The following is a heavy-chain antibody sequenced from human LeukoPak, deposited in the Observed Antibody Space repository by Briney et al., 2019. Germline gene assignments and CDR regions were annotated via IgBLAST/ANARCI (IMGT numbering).Heavy chain of an antibody. D-gene: IGHD4-17*01. V-gene: IGHV3-74*01. CDR1: GFTFSSYW. CDR2: INSDGSST. J-gene: IGHJ4*02. CDR3: ARATVTSPTAVDY. Sequence: QSGGSLRLSCAASGFTFSSYWMHWVRQAPGKGLVWVSHINSDGSSTSYADSVKGRFTISRDNAKNTLYLQMNSLRAEDTAVYYCARATVTSPTAVDYWGQGTLVTVSS.